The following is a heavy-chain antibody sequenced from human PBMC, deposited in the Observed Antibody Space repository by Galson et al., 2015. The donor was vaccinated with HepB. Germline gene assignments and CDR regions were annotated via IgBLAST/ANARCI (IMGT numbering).Heavy chain of an antibody. CDR3: ARDSPGYSYGYYYYGMDV. CDR2: IYTSGST. V-gene: IGHV4-61*02. CDR1: GGSISSGSYY. J-gene: IGHJ6*02. D-gene: IGHD5-18*01. Sequence: TLSLTCTVSGGSISSGSYYWSWIRQPAGKGLEWIGRIYTSGSTNHNPSLKSRVTISVDTSKNQFSLKLSSVTAADTAVYYCARDSPGYSYGYYYYGMDVWGQGTTVTVSS.